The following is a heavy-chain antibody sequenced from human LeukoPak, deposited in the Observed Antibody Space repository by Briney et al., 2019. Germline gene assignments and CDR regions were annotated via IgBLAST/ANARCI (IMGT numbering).Heavy chain of an antibody. V-gene: IGHV3-11*04. CDR2: ISSSAGTI. CDR3: ATSVTRRRLDWFIDR. D-gene: IGHD4-17*01. J-gene: IGHJ2*01. Sequence: GGSLRLSCAASGFTFRDYYMSWIRQAPGKGLEWISYISSSAGTIHYVDSVKGRFTISRDNAKNSLYLQMDSLRVEDTAVYYCATSVTRRRLDWFIDRWGRGTLVSVSS. CDR1: GFTFRDYY.